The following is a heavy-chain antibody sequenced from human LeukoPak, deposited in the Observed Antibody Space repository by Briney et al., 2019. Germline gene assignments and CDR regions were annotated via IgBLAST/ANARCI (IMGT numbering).Heavy chain of an antibody. CDR2: IYHDGST. CDR1: GYSISGGYH. J-gene: IGHJ4*02. D-gene: IGHD2-2*01. CDR3: ARVGYYSTASCYQASFLDY. V-gene: IGHV4-38-2*02. Sequence: SETLSLTCTVSGYSISGGYHWGWIRQPPGKGLEWIGSIYHDGSTYYNPSLKSRVTMSVDTSKNQVSLKLKSVTAADTALYYCARVGYYSTASCYQASFLDYWGQGTLATVSS.